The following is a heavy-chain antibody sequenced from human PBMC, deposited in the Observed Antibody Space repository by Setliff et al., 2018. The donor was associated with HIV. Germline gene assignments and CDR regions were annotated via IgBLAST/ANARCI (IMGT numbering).Heavy chain of an antibody. D-gene: IGHD5-12*01. J-gene: IGHJ4*02. CDR1: GFTFSPYA. V-gene: IGHV3-33*01. Sequence: PGGSLRLSCATSGFTFSPYAIHWVRQAPGMGLEWVAMIWADEITKFYADSMKGRFTISRDNSKNTMYLQMNTLRVEDTAVYYCARDPPGSGFHLDYWGQGTPVTVSS. CDR3: ARDPPGSGFHLDY. CDR2: IWADEITK.